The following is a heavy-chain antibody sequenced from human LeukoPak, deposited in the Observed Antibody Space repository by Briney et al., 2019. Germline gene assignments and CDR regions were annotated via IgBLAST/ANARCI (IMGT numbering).Heavy chain of an antibody. Sequence: PSETLSLTCSVSGMSGGTINSYYWSWIRQPPGQGLEWLGYNNGSTNYSPSLKSRVTMSIDRSQNQFSLKLTSVSAADTAVYFCARGGGRPESPYSDWGQGTLVIVSS. V-gene: IGHV4-59*08. CDR1: GMSGGTINSYY. CDR3: ARGGGRPESPYSD. CDR2: NNGST. D-gene: IGHD4-11*01. J-gene: IGHJ4*02.